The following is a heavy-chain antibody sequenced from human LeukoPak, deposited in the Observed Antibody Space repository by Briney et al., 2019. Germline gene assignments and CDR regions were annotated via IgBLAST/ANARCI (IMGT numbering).Heavy chain of an antibody. V-gene: IGHV3-30*04. Sequence: GGSLRLSCAASGFTFSSYAMHWVRQAPGKGLEWVAVISYDGSNKYYADSVKGRFTISRDNAKNSLYLQMNSLRAEDTAVYYCARDGYYDFWSGYYFHYYMDVWGKGTTVTVSS. CDR1: GFTFSSYA. D-gene: IGHD3-3*01. CDR3: ARDGYYDFWSGYYFHYYMDV. CDR2: ISYDGSNK. J-gene: IGHJ6*03.